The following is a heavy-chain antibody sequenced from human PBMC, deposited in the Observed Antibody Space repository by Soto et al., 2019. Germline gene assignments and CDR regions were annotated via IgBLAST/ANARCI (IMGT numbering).Heavy chain of an antibody. CDR1: GFTFGTYA. J-gene: IGHJ4*02. CDR3: AKYSEYSGYDGTYFDY. CDR2: ISGGGGST. Sequence: GGSLRLSCAASGFTFGTYAMSWVRQAPGKGLDWVSTISGGGGSTYYADSVKGRFTISRDNSKSTLYLQMNSLRAEDTAVYYCAKYSEYSGYDGTYFDYWGQGSLVTVSS. D-gene: IGHD5-12*01. V-gene: IGHV3-23*01.